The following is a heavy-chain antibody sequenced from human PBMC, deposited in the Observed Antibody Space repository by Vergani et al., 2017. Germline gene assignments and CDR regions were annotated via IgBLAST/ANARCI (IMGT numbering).Heavy chain of an antibody. D-gene: IGHD2-15*01. J-gene: IGHJ5*02. V-gene: IGHV2-5*01. Sequence: QITLKESGPTLVKPTQTLTLTCTFSGFSLSTSGVGVGWIRQPPGKALEWLALIYWNDDKRYSPSLKSRHTITKDTSKNQVVLTMTNMDPVDTATYYCAHRIPHCSGGRCLLDWFDPWGQGTLVTVSS. CDR2: IYWNDDK. CDR1: GFSLSTSGVG. CDR3: AHRIPHCSGGRCLLDWFDP.